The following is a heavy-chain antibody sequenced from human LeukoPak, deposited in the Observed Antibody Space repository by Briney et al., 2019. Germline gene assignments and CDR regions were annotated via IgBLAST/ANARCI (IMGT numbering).Heavy chain of an antibody. CDR2: IRSRSSYI. D-gene: IGHD1-1*01. J-gene: IGHJ6*02. Sequence: GGSLRLSCAASGFTFSSYSMNWVRQAPGKGLEWVSSIRSRSSYIYYADSVKGRLTISRDNCKNTLYLQMNSLRAEETAVYYCAKGKLERISIPYGMDVWGQGTTVTVSS. CDR3: AKGKLERISIPYGMDV. V-gene: IGHV3-21*04. CDR1: GFTFSSYS.